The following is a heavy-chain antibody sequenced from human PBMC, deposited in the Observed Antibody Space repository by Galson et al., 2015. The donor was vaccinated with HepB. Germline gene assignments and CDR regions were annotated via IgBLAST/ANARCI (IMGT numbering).Heavy chain of an antibody. J-gene: IGHJ4*02. CDR3: ARSPLLITMIVVVIPIFDY. CDR2: ISAYNGNT. V-gene: IGHV1-18*04. D-gene: IGHD3-22*01. Sequence: SVKVSCKASGYAFTSYGISWVRQAPGQGLEWMGWISAYNGNTNYAQTLQGRVTMTTDTSTSTAYMELRSLRSDDTAVYYCARSPLLITMIVVVIPIFDYWGQGTLVTVSS. CDR1: GYAFTSYG.